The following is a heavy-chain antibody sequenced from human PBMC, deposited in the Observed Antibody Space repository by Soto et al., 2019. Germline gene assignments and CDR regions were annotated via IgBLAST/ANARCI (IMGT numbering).Heavy chain of an antibody. Sequence: GGSLRLSCAASGFTFSSYGMHWVRQAPGKGLEWVAVIWYDGSNKYYADSVKGRFTISRDNSKNTLYLQMNSLRAEDTAVYYCARTTKHGTGVRLYYFDYWGQGTLVTVSS. D-gene: IGHD2-21*01. V-gene: IGHV3-33*01. CDR2: IWYDGSNK. CDR3: ARTTKHGTGVRLYYFDY. J-gene: IGHJ4*02. CDR1: GFTFSSYG.